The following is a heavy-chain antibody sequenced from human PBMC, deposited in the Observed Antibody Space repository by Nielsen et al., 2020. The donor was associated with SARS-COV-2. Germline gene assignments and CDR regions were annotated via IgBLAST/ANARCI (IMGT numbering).Heavy chain of an antibody. CDR3: ARDLGIAAAGTGEYFQH. D-gene: IGHD6-13*01. J-gene: IGHJ1*01. V-gene: IGHV3-33*01. CDR1: GFTFNAYA. Sequence: GESLKISCAASGFTFNAYAMHWVRQAPGKGLEWVAVIWFDGSDKYYADFVKDRFTISRDNSKNTLYLQMNSLRAEDTAVYYCARDLGIAAAGTGEYFQHWGQGTLVTVSS. CDR2: IWFDGSDK.